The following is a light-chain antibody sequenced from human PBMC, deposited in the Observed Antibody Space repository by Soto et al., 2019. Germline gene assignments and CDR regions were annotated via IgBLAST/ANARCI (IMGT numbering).Light chain of an antibody. CDR3: QQYNGYSGT. CDR2: DAS. CDR1: QGVSAY. V-gene: IGKV1-5*01. Sequence: DIQMTQSPSSLSASVGDRVTISCRASQGVSAYLLWYQQRQGRAPKLLIYDASSLESGVPSRFSGSGSGTEFTLTISSLRPDDFATYYCQQYNGYSGTFGQGTKVDIK. J-gene: IGKJ1*01.